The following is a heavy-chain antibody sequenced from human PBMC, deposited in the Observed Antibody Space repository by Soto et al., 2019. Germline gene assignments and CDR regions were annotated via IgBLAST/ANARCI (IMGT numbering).Heavy chain of an antibody. CDR3: AKDSMGDHYGMDV. V-gene: IGHV3-30*18. CDR2: ISFDGSNK. Sequence: GGSLRLSCAASGFTFSSFGMHWVRQAPGKGLGWVAVISFDGSNKYYGDSVKGRFSISRDNSKDTLFLQMNSLRAEDTAAYYCAKDSMGDHYGMDVWGQGTTVTVSS. J-gene: IGHJ6*02. D-gene: IGHD1-26*01. CDR1: GFTFSSFG.